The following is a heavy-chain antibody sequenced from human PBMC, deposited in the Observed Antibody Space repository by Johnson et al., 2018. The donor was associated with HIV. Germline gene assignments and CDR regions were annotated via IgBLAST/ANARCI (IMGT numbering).Heavy chain of an antibody. Sequence: VQLVESGGGVVQPGGSLRLSCAASAFTFSSYDMHWVRQAPGKGLEWVSAISGSGGSTYYADSVKGRFTISRDNSKNTLYLQMNSLRAEDTAVYYCAKEGYCSSTSCYDNAFDIWGQGTMVTVSS. CDR2: ISGSGGST. V-gene: IGHV3-23*04. J-gene: IGHJ3*02. CDR3: AKEGYCSSTSCYDNAFDI. CDR1: AFTFSSYD. D-gene: IGHD2-2*01.